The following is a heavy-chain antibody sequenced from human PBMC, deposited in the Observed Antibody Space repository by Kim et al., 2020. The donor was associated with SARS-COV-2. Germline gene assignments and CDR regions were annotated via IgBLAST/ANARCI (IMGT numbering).Heavy chain of an antibody. J-gene: IGHJ4*02. CDR3: AGLWGPLQGRYYYASGSRAPPLL. D-gene: IGHD3-10*01. CDR1: GGSFSGYY. Sequence: SETLSLTCAVYGGSFSGYYWSWIRQPPGKGLEWIGEINHSGSTNYNPSLKSRVTISVDTSKNQFSLKLSSVTAADTAVYYCAGLWGPLQGRYYYASGSRAPPLLWGQGTLVTVSS. V-gene: IGHV4-34*01. CDR2: INHSGST.